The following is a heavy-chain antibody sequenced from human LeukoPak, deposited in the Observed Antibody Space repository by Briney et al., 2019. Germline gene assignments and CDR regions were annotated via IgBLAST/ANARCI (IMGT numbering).Heavy chain of an antibody. CDR1: GYTFTSYG. CDR3: ATTFDYGDFY. J-gene: IGHJ4*02. D-gene: IGHD4/OR15-4a*01. Sequence: ASVKVSCKASGYTFTSYGISWVRQAPGQGLEWMGRINPNSGGTNFAQRFQGRVTITRDTSITTSYMELTSLRSDDTAVYYCATTFDYGDFYWGQGTLVTVSS. CDR2: INPNSGGT. V-gene: IGHV1-2*06.